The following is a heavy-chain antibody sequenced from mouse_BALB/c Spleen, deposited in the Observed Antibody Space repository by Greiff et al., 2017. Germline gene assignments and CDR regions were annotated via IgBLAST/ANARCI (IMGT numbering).Heavy chain of an antibody. D-gene: IGHD3-1*01. CDR2: ISDGGSYT. J-gene: IGHJ3*01. V-gene: IGHV5-4*02. CDR3: ARDGNSSGYRFFAY. Sequence: EVKLMESGGGLVKPGGSLKLSCAASGFTFSDYYMYWVRQTPEKRLEWVATISDGGSYTYYPDSVKGRFTISRDNAKNNLYLQMSSLKSEDTAMYYCARDGNSSGYRFFAYWGQGTLVTVSA. CDR1: GFTFSDYY.